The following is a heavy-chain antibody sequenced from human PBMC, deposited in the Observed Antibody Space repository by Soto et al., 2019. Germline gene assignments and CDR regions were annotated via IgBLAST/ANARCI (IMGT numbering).Heavy chain of an antibody. CDR3: AKRSSPPYRDGDFSTGGNFDY. V-gene: IGHV3-23*01. J-gene: IGHJ4*02. Sequence: EVQVLESGGGLVQPGVSLRLSCAASGFTFSSYAMTWVRQAPGKGLEWVSIITANGDTTYYAASVKGRFTISRANSKITLFLRMNSLSPEETAVYYCAKRSSPPYRDGDFSTGGNFDYWGQGTLVTVSS. CDR1: GFTFSSYA. D-gene: IGHD2-21*01. CDR2: ITANGDTT.